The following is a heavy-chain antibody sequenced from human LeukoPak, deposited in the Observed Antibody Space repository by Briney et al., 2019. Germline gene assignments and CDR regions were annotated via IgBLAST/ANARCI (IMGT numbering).Heavy chain of an antibody. D-gene: IGHD5-24*01. V-gene: IGHV3-23*01. CDR1: TFSFSEYP. CDR3: AKDYVSGDGYWDFDY. J-gene: IGHJ4*02. Sequence: GGSLRLSCAASTFSFSEYPMGWVRQAPGKGLEWVSGISAGGDGTYYADSVKGRFTISRDNSKNTMSLEMNSLRVEDTAVYYCAKDYVSGDGYWDFDYWGQGTLVTVSS. CDR2: ISAGGDGT.